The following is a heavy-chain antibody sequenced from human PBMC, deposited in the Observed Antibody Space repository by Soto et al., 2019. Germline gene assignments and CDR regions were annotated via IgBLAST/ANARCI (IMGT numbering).Heavy chain of an antibody. Sequence: GGSLRLSCAASGFTFDDYAMHWVRQAPGKGLEWVSGISWNSGSIGYADSVKGRFTISRDNAKNSLYLQMNSLRAEDTALYYCAKDYDYIWGSYHSYMDVWGKGTTVTVSS. V-gene: IGHV3-9*01. J-gene: IGHJ6*03. CDR1: GFTFDDYA. D-gene: IGHD3-16*01. CDR2: ISWNSGSI. CDR3: AKDYDYIWGSYHSYMDV.